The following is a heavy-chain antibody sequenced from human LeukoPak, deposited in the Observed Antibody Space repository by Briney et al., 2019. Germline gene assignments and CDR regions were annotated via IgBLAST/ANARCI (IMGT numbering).Heavy chain of an antibody. V-gene: IGHV3-49*04. CDR3: ASLISTMTTENDY. D-gene: IGHD1-1*01. J-gene: IGHJ4*02. CDR2: IRSKIYGATT. CDR1: GFTFSSYG. Sequence: GGSLRLSCAASGFTFSSYGMSWVRQAPGKGLEWVGFIRSKIYGATTEYAASVKGRFIISRDDSKSIAYLEMSSLKTEDTGVYYCASLISTMTTENDYWGQGTLVTVSS.